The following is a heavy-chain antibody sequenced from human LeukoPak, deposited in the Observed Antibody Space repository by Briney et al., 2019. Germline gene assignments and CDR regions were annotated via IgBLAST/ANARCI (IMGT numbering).Heavy chain of an antibody. D-gene: IGHD6-13*01. CDR3: ARGGSRWSSSPRGYFDY. V-gene: IGHV1-69*04. Sequence: SVKVSCKASGGTFSSYAISWVRQAPGQGLEWMGRIIPILGIANYAQKFQGRVTITADKSTSTAYMELSSLRSEDTAVYYCARGGSRWSSSPRGYFDYWGQGTLVTVSS. CDR1: GGTFSSYA. J-gene: IGHJ4*02. CDR2: IIPILGIA.